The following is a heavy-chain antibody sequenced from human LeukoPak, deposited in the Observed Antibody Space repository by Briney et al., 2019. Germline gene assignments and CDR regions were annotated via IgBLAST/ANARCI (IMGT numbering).Heavy chain of an antibody. CDR1: GFTFSCDA. Sequence: GGSLRLSCAASGFTFSCDAMSWVRQAPGKGLEWVSTISGSGSSIYYADSVGGRFTISRDNSKNTLYLQMNSLRAEDTAVYYCAKSILMTTVTTYYFDYWGQGTLVTVSS. D-gene: IGHD4-17*01. CDR3: AKSILMTTVTTYYFDY. V-gene: IGHV3-23*01. CDR2: ISGSGSSI. J-gene: IGHJ4*02.